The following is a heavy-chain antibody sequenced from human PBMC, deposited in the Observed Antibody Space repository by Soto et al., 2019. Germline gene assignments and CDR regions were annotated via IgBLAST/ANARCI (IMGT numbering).Heavy chain of an antibody. D-gene: IGHD6-6*01. J-gene: IGHJ6*03. Sequence: QVQLQESGPGLVKPSGTLSLTCAVSSGSISSSNWWRWVRQPPGKGLEWIGEIYHSGSTNYNPSLKSRVTISVDKSKNQFSLKLSSVTAADTAVYYCAREVAGQLVDYYYYMDVWGKGTTVTVSS. CDR1: SGSISSSNW. CDR3: AREVAGQLVDYYYYMDV. CDR2: IYHSGST. V-gene: IGHV4-4*02.